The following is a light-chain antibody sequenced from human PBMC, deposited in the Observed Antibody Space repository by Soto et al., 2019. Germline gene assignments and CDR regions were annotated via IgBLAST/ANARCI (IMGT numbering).Light chain of an antibody. Sequence: QSVLTQPASVSGSPGQSITISCTGTNSDVGGYNYVSWYQQHPGKAPKLMIYDDSNRPSGVSNRFSGSKSGNTASLTISGLQAEDEADYYCSSYTSSSTRVFGTGTKVTVL. CDR1: NSDVGGYNY. CDR3: SSYTSSSTRV. CDR2: DDS. V-gene: IGLV2-14*01. J-gene: IGLJ1*01.